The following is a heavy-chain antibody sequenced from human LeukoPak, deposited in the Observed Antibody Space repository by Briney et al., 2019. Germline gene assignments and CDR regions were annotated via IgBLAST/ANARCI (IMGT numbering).Heavy chain of an antibody. CDR1: GGSISSSSYY. D-gene: IGHD6-13*01. V-gene: IGHV4-39*01. J-gene: IGHJ4*02. CDR3: ARRGVYSSSWSALFDY. CDR2: IYYSGST. Sequence: SETLSLTCTVSGGSISSSSYYWGWIRQPPGKGLEWIGGIYYSGSTYYNPSLKSRVTISVDTSKNQFSLKLSSVTAADTAVYYCARRGVYSSSWSALFDYWGQGTLVTVSS.